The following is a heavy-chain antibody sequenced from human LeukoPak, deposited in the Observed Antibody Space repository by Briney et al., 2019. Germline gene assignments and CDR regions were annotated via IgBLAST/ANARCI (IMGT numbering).Heavy chain of an antibody. D-gene: IGHD6-25*01. CDR2: SYTSGST. V-gene: IGHV4-4*09. J-gene: IGHJ5*02. CDR1: GGSISSYY. Sequence: SETLSLTCPVSGGSISSYYWTWIRQPPGKGLEWIGYSYTSGSTNYNPSLTGRVTISVDTSKNQFSLKLSSVTAADTAVYYCARLSGHNWFDLWGQGTLVTVSS. CDR3: ARLSGHNWFDL.